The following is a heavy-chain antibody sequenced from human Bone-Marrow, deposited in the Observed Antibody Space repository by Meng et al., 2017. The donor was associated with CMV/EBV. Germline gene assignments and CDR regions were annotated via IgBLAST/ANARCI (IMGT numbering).Heavy chain of an antibody. V-gene: IGHV3-30*02. CDR1: GFTFSDYG. J-gene: IGHJ5*02. D-gene: IGHD3-10*01. CDR3: ARDYKIGWTNWFYP. CDR2: TSHDATIK. Sequence: GGSLRLSCTTSGFTFSDYGMHWVRQVPGKGLEWVAITSHDATIKYHEDSVKGRFIVSRDTSRNTLYLQMNSLGPEDTAIYFCARDYKIGWTNWFYPWGQGTLVTVSS.